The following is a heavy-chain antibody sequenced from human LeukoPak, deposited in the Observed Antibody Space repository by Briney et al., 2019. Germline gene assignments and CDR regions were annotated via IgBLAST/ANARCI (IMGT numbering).Heavy chain of an antibody. J-gene: IGHJ4*02. CDR2: ISGSSGNI. D-gene: IGHD3-10*01. V-gene: IGHV3-11*03. CDR3: ASPVRG. CDR1: GFTFGDYY. Sequence: GGSLRLSCTASGFTFGDYYMSWIRQAPGKGLEWVSYISGSSGNINYADSVKGRFTISRDNAKNSLYLQMNSPRDEDTAVYYCASPVRGWGQGALVTVSS.